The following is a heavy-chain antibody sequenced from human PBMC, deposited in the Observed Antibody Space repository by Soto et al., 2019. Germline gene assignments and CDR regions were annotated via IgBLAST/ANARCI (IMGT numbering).Heavy chain of an antibody. Sequence: ASVKVSCKTSGYTFRNFGISWVRQAPGQGLEWLGWISGYNGRTGYAQKFQDRVTLTTDTSTKTAYMELRSLMSDDTAVFYCVKGPQNTGSYRGVDWGQGTLVTVSS. J-gene: IGHJ4*02. CDR3: VKGPQNTGSYRGVD. D-gene: IGHD1-26*01. CDR2: ISGYNGRT. V-gene: IGHV1-18*01. CDR1: GYTFRNFG.